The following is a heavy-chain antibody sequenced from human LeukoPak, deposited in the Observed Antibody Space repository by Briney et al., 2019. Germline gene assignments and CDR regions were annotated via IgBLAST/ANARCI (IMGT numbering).Heavy chain of an antibody. Sequence: GESLRISCKASENTFSNHLIAWVRQMPGKGLEWMGLIFPADSDTTYSPSFQGHVTISVDKSINTAYLQWTSLQASDTDIYYCASSGGWLQLDYWGQGTLVTVSS. CDR1: ENTFSNHL. CDR3: ASSGGWLQLDY. J-gene: IGHJ4*02. V-gene: IGHV5-51*01. D-gene: IGHD5-24*01. CDR2: IFPADSDT.